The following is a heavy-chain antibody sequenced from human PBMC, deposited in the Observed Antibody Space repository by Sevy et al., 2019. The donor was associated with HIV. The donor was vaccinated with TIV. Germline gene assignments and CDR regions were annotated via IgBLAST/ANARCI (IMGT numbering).Heavy chain of an antibody. CDR2: LNQDATKA. V-gene: IGHV3-7*01. CDR1: GFSFSDCY. J-gene: IGHJ4*02. Sequence: GGSLRLSCAISGFSFSDCYMTWVRQAPGKALEWVASLNQDATKAYYVDSVKGRFTISRDNAKNSLYLQMDSLRAEDTAVYYCARDSPATQWNNFDNWGQGTLVTVSS. CDR3: ARDSPATQWNNFDN. D-gene: IGHD2-15*01.